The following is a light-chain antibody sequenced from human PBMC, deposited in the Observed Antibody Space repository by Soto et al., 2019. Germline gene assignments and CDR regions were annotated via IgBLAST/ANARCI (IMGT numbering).Light chain of an antibody. V-gene: IGLV2-11*01. CDR3: CSYAGSYSWV. CDR2: DVS. Sequence: QPVLTQPRSVSGSPGQSVTISCTGTSSDVGAYNYVSWYQHHPGKAPKVMIYDVSERPSGVPDRFSGSKSDNKASPTISGLQAEDEADYYCCSYAGSYSWVFGGGTKLTVL. J-gene: IGLJ3*02. CDR1: SSDVGAYNY.